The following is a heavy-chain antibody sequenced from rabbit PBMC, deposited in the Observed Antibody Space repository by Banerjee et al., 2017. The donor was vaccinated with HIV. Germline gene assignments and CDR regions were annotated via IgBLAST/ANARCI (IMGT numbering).Heavy chain of an antibody. CDR1: GFSFSSSYY. D-gene: IGHD8-1*01. Sequence: QEQLEESGGDLVKPGASLTLTCTASGFSFSSSYYMCWVRQAPGKGLEWIACIYAGSSGSTYYASWAKGRFTISKTSSTTVTLQMTSLTAADTATYFCARDSGSTDYTTRLDLWGPGTLVTVS. CDR3: ARDSGSTDYTTRLDL. V-gene: IGHV1S45*01. CDR2: IYAGSSGST. J-gene: IGHJ3*01.